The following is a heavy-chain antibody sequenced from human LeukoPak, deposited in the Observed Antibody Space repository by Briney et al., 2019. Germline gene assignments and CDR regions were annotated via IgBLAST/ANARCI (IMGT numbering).Heavy chain of an antibody. D-gene: IGHD1-26*01. V-gene: IGHV1-24*01. CDR3: AAGRQWELTHRY. CDR1: GYTLTELS. J-gene: IGHJ6*04. CDR2: FDPEDGET. Sequence: GASVKVSCKVSGYTLTELSMHWVRQAPGKGLEGMGGFDPEDGETIYAQKFQGRVTMTEATTTDTAYMQLSSLRSEDTAVYYCAAGRQWELTHRYWGKGTTVTVSS.